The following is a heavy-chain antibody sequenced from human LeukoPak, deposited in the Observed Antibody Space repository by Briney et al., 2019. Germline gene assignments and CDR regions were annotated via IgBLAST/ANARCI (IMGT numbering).Heavy chain of an antibody. D-gene: IGHD2-15*01. CDR1: GFPFGSYA. CDR2: ISDSGGST. V-gene: IGHV3-64D*09. Sequence: PGGSLRLSCSASGFPFGSYAMHWGRQAPGKGLEYVSAISDSGGSTYYADSVKGRFTISRDNSKNTLYLQMSSLRAEDTAVYFCVRGYSFGPYGMDVWGQGTTVTVSS. J-gene: IGHJ6*02. CDR3: VRGYSFGPYGMDV.